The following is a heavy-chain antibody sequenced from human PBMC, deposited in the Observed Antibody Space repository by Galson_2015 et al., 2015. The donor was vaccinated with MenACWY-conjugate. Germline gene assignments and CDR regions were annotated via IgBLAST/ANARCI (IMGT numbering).Heavy chain of an antibody. J-gene: IGHJ4*02. V-gene: IGHV4-59*08. CDR1: GGSIRGYY. Sequence: SETLSLTCTVSGGSIRGYYWSWIRQSPGKGLEWLGYISYSGDTNYNPSLKSRVAISVDTSTNRFSLSLSSVTAADTAMYYCARHLYGGGECYFCYFDYWGQGTLVTVSS. D-gene: IGHD2-21*01. CDR2: ISYSGDT. CDR3: ARHLYGGGECYFCYFDY.